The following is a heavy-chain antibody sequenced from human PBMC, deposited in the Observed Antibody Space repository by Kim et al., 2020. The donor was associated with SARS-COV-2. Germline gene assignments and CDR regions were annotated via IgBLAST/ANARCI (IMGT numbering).Heavy chain of an antibody. V-gene: IGHV4-34*01. D-gene: IGHD6-13*01. CDR1: GGSFSGYY. CDR3: ARRRSSSWSNWFDP. J-gene: IGHJ5*02. CDR2: INHSGST. Sequence: SETLSLTCAVYGGSFSGYYWSWIRQPPGKGLEWIGEINHSGSTNYNPSLKSRVTISVDTSKNQFSLKLSSVTAADTAVYYCARRRSSSWSNWFDPWGQGTLVTVSS.